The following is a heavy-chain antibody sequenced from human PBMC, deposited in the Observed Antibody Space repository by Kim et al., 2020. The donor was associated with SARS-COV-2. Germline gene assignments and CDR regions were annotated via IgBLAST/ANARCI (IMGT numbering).Heavy chain of an antibody. J-gene: IGHJ4*02. Sequence: SETLSLTCAVYGGSFSGYQWSWIRQPPGKGLEWIGEINHSGSTNYNPSLKSRVTISVDPSKNQFSLKLSSVTAADTAVYYCARGPGGSGGSCYSGCFDYCGQRVRVTASS. V-gene: IGHV4-34*01. CDR3: ARGPGGSGGSCYSGCFDY. CDR2: INHSGST. CDR1: GGSFSGYQ. D-gene: IGHD2-15*01.